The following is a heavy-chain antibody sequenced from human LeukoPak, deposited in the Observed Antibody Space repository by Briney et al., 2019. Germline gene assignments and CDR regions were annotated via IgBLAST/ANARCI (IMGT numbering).Heavy chain of an antibody. CDR3: AKDLSQGPYCTNGVCSMIFDH. Sequence: GGSLRLSCAASGFSFSSYGMHWVRQAPGKGLEWVAFIRYDGSNKYYTDSVKGRFTISRDNSKNTLYLQMNSLRGDDTAVYHCAKDLSQGPYCTNGVCSMIFDHWGQGTQVTVSS. J-gene: IGHJ4*02. V-gene: IGHV3-30*02. CDR2: IRYDGSNK. CDR1: GFSFSSYG. D-gene: IGHD2-8*01.